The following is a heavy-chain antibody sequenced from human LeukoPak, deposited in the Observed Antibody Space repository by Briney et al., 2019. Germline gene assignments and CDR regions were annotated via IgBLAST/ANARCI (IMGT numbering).Heavy chain of an antibody. D-gene: IGHD3-22*01. V-gene: IGHV5-51*01. CDR3: ARLLGSADYYDSSGYYYFDY. CDR2: IYPGDSDT. Sequence: GESLKISCKGSGYSFTNYWIGWVRQMPGKGLEWMGIIYPGDSDTRYSPSFQGQVTISADKSISTAYLQWSSLKASDTAMYYCARLLGSADYYDSSGYYYFDYWGQGTLVTVSS. J-gene: IGHJ4*02. CDR1: GYSFTNYW.